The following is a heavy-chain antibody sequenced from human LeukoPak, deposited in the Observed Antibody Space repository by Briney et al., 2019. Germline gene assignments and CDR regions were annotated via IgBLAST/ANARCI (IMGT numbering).Heavy chain of an antibody. J-gene: IGHJ3*02. CDR3: ARDLVTVTKGFDI. D-gene: IGHD4-17*01. CDR1: DDSFSSHY. CDR2: ISYIGST. V-gene: IGHV4-59*11. Sequence: SSETLSLTCAVSDDSFSSHYWTWIRQPPGKGLEWIGYISYIGSTNYNPSLKSRVIISIDTSKKQFSLKLSSVTAADTAVYYCARDLVTVTKGFDIWGQGTMVSVSS.